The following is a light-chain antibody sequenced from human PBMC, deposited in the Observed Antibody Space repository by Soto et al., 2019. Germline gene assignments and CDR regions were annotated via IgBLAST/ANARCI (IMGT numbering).Light chain of an antibody. V-gene: IGKV1-5*01. Sequence: DIQMTQSPSTLSASVVDRATITCLASQSISSWLAWYQQKPGKAPKLLIYDASSLESGVPSRFSGSGSGTEFTLTISSLQPDDFATYYCQQYNSYSPTFGQGTKVDI. CDR1: QSISSW. J-gene: IGKJ1*01. CDR2: DAS. CDR3: QQYNSYSPT.